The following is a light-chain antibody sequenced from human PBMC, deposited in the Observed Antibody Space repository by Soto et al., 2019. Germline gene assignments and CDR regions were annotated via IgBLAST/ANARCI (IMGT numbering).Light chain of an antibody. V-gene: IGKV3D-15*01. Sequence: EIVMTQSPATLSVSPGERATLSCRASQSVSNNYLAWYQQKPGQAPRLLIYGASNRATGIPERFSGSGSGTDFTLTISSLQSEEFAVYYCQQYNHWWTFGQGTKVDIK. CDR3: QQYNHWWT. CDR1: QSVSNN. J-gene: IGKJ1*01. CDR2: GAS.